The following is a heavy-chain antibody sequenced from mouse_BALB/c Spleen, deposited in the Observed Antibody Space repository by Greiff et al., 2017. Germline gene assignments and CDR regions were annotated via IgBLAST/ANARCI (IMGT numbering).Heavy chain of an antibody. V-gene: IGHV5-9-3*01. Sequence: EVKLVESGGGLVKPGGSLKLSCAASGFTFSSYAMPWVRQTPEKRLEWVATISSGGSYTYYPDSVKGRFTISRDNAKNTLYLQMCSLRSEDTAMYYGTRHPVITADTAMDYWGQGTSVTVSS. CDR2: ISSGGSYT. D-gene: IGHD1-2*01. J-gene: IGHJ4*01. CDR1: GFTFSSYA. CDR3: TRHPVITADTAMDY.